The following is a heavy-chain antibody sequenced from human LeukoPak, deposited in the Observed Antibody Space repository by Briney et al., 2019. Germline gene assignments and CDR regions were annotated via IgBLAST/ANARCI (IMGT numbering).Heavy chain of an antibody. CDR3: AREGCSYEEGIDP. V-gene: IGHV1-46*01. J-gene: IGHJ5*02. CDR2: INPSGGST. D-gene: IGHD5-18*01. Sequence: ASVKVSCKASGYTFTSYYMHWVRQAPGQGLEWMGIINPSGGSTSYAQKFQGRVTMTRDMSTSTVYMELSSLRSEDTAVYYCAREGCSYEEGIDPWGQGTLVTVSS. CDR1: GYTFTSYY.